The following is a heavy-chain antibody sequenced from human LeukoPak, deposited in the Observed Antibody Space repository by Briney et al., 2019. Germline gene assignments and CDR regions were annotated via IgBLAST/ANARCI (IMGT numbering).Heavy chain of an antibody. D-gene: IGHD4-17*01. CDR1: GFTFSSYS. J-gene: IGHJ4*02. Sequence: KPGGSLRLSCAASGFTFSSYSMNWVRQAPGKGLEWVSSISSSSSYIYYADSVKGRFTISRGNAKNSLYLQMNSPRAEDTAVYYCARDLGSDRTTVTYYFDYWGQGTLVTVSS. V-gene: IGHV3-21*01. CDR3: ARDLGSDRTTVTYYFDY. CDR2: ISSSSSYI.